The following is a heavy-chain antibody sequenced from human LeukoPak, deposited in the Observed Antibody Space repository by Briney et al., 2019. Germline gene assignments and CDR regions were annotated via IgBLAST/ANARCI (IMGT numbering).Heavy chain of an antibody. Sequence: PGGSLRLSCAASGFTFTNYGMHWVRQAPGKGLEWVALVSSDGNNKYSADSVKGRFTISRDNSKNTLYLQMNSLRVEDTAVYYCAKDMGDTAILSGEWGQGTLVTVSS. CDR3: AKDMGDTAILSGE. CDR1: GFTFTNYG. D-gene: IGHD5-18*01. V-gene: IGHV3-30*18. J-gene: IGHJ4*02. CDR2: VSSDGNNK.